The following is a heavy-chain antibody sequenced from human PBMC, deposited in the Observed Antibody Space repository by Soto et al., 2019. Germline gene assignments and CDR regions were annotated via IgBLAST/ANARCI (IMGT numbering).Heavy chain of an antibody. Sequence: QITLKESGPTLVKPTQTLTLTCTFSGFSLSSTRMAVGWIRQPPGKALEWLALIYWDDDKRYSPFLKIRLTITKDTSKNQVVLTMSNMDPVDTARYYCAHNVVAGLWYYFDYWGQGTLVTVAS. CDR3: AHNVVAGLWYYFDY. D-gene: IGHD6-19*01. CDR2: IYWDDDK. J-gene: IGHJ4*02. V-gene: IGHV2-5*02. CDR1: GFSLSSTRMA.